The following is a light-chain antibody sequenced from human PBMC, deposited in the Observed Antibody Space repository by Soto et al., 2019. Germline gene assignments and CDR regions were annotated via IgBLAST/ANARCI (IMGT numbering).Light chain of an antibody. CDR2: ASS. CDR3: QHLNSYPPLFT. V-gene: IGKV1-9*01. CDR1: EGISNY. J-gene: IGKJ3*01. Sequence: IQLTQSPSSLAASVGDRVTITCRASEGISNYLAWYQQKSGKAPKLLIYASSTLQGGVPSRFSGSGSGTEFTLTIATLQPEDFATYYCQHLNSYPPLFTFDPGTKVNI.